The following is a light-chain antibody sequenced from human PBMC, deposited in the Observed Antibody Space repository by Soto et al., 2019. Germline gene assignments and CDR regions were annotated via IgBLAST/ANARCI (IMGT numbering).Light chain of an antibody. CDR3: MQATDFPRT. CDR1: QSLEHYNGNTY. CDR2: QVS. J-gene: IGKJ1*01. Sequence: DIVMTQTPLSSPVTLGQPASISCRSSQSLEHYNGNTYLSWLHQRPGQPPRLLIYQVSNRFSGVPDRFSGSGAGTDFTLKISRVEAEDVGVYYCMQATDFPRTFGQGTKVEIK. V-gene: IGKV2-24*01.